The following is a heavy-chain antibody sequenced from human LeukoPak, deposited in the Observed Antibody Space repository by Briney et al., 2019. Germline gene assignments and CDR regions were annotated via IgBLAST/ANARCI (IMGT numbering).Heavy chain of an antibody. Sequence: SSETLSLTCTVSGGSISSSSYYWGWIRQPPGKGLEWIGSIYYSGSTYYHPSLKSRLTISVDTSKNQFSLKLSSVTAADTAVYYCARQETGRLWFGDIYSAFDYWGQGTLVTVSS. V-gene: IGHV4-39*01. CDR3: ARQETGRLWFGDIYSAFDY. J-gene: IGHJ4*02. D-gene: IGHD3-10*01. CDR1: GGSISSSSYY. CDR2: IYYSGST.